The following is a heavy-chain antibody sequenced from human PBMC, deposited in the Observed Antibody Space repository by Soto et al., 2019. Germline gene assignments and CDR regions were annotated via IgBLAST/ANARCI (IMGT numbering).Heavy chain of an antibody. Sequence: SVKASCKASGFTFTSSAVQWVGQARGQRLEWLGWIVVGSGNTNYAQKFQERVTITRDMSTSKAYMELSSLRSEDTAVYYCAADPDRWELRFDYWGQGTLVTV. D-gene: IGHD1-26*01. J-gene: IGHJ4*02. CDR3: AADPDRWELRFDY. V-gene: IGHV1-58*01. CDR2: IVVGSGNT. CDR1: GFTFTSSA.